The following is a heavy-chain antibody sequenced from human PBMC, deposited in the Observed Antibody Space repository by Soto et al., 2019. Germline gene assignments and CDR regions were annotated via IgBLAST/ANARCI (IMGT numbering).Heavy chain of an antibody. V-gene: IGHV5-10-1*01. J-gene: IGHJ5*02. D-gene: IGHD6-13*01. Sequence: PGESLKISCKGPGYSFTNYWISWVRRMPGKGLEWMGNIDPVDSYTNYSPSFQGHVTFSVDTSISTAYLQWSSLKASDTAMYYCARIESIARNWFDPWGQGTLVTVSS. CDR3: ARIESIARNWFDP. CDR1: GYSFTNYW. CDR2: IDPVDSYT.